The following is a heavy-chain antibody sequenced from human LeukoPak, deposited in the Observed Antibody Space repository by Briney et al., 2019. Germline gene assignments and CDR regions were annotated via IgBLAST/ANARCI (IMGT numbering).Heavy chain of an antibody. CDR3: ARGFRHYYYMDV. J-gene: IGHJ6*03. V-gene: IGHV1-8*01. CDR1: GYTFTSYD. CDR2: MNPNSGNT. Sequence: GASVKVSCKASGYTFTSYDINWVRQATGQGLEWMGWMNPNSGNTGYAQKFQGRVTMTRNTSISTDYMELSSLRSEDTAVYYCARGFRHYYYMDVWGKGTTVTISS.